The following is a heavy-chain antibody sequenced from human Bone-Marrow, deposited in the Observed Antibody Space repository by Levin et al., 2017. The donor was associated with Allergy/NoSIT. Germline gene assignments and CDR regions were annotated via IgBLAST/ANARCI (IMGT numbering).Heavy chain of an antibody. CDR1: GFIFSDYY. D-gene: IGHD1-14*01. CDR3: ARALYISGRYLDS. J-gene: IGHJ4*02. Sequence: GESLKISCAASGFIFSDYYMDWVRQAPGEGLEWLGRIRKKPNSYTTEYATSVKGRFTISRDDSTNSLYLQLNSLRIEDTAVYYCARALYISGRYLDSWGQGTLVTVSS. CDR2: IRKKPNSYTT. V-gene: IGHV3-72*01.